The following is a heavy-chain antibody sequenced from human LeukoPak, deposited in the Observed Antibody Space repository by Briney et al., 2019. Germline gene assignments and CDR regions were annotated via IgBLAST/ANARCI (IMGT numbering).Heavy chain of an antibody. CDR1: GGSISSGGYY. CDR3: ARTVAGKSKWFDP. J-gene: IGHJ5*02. CDR2: IYYSGST. Sequence: SETLSLTCTVSGGSISSGGYYWSWIRQHPGKGLEWIGYIYYSGSTYYNPSLKSRVTISVDTSKNQFSLKLSSVTAADTAVYYCARTVAGKSKWFDPWSQGTLVTVSS. D-gene: IGHD6-19*01. V-gene: IGHV4-31*03.